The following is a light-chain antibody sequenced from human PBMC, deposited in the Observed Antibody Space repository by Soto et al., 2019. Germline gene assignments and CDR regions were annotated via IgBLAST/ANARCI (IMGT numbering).Light chain of an antibody. Sequence: EIVMTQSPATLSVSPGERATLSCRASQSVSSNLACYQQKAGQAPRLLINGASTRATGIPARFSGSGSGTDFPLTITSLQSEDFAVYYCQQYNNWPPMYTFGQGTKLEIK. J-gene: IGKJ2*01. CDR2: GAS. CDR1: QSVSSN. CDR3: QQYNNWPPMYT. V-gene: IGKV3-15*01.